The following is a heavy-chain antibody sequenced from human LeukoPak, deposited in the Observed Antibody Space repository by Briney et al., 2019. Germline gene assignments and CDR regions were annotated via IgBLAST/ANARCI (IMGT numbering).Heavy chain of an antibody. CDR3: ARVRHWNAPPYYYYYGMDV. CDR2: IIPIFGTA. D-gene: IGHD1-1*01. V-gene: IGHV1-69*13. J-gene: IGHJ6*02. CDR1: GGTFSSYA. Sequence: ASVKVSCKASGGTFSSYAISWVRQAPGQGLEWMGGIIPIFGTANYAQKFQGRVTITADESTSTAYMELSSLRSEDTAVYYCARVRHWNAPPYYYYYGMDVWGQGTTVTVSS.